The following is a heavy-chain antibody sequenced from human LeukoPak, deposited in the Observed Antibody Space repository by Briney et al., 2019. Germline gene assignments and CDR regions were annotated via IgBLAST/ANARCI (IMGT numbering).Heavy chain of an antibody. CDR2: ITGRSDKT. CDR3: AKGGWLDD. J-gene: IGHJ4*02. CDR1: GFDFNKYD. V-gene: IGHV3-23*01. Sequence: PGGSLRLSCAASGFDFNKYDMTWARQAPGKGREWVSTITGRSDKTYYTDSVKGRFVTSRDNSKDTLYLQMNSLRAEDTALYYCAKGGWLDDLGQGALVTVSS. D-gene: IGHD6-19*01.